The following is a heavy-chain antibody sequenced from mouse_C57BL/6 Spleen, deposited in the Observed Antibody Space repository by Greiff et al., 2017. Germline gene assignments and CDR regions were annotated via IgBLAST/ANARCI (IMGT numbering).Heavy chain of an antibody. CDR1: GFNIKDSY. D-gene: IGHD2-3*01. V-gene: IGHV14-1*01. CDR3: TTYDGFRDYAMDY. J-gene: IGHJ4*01. CDR2: IDPEDGDT. Sequence: VQLKQSGAELVRPGASVKLSCTASGFNIKDSYMHWVKQRPEQGLEWIGRIDPEDGDTEYAPKFQGKATMTADTSSHTAYLQLSSLTSEDTAVYYCTTYDGFRDYAMDYWGQGTSVTVSS.